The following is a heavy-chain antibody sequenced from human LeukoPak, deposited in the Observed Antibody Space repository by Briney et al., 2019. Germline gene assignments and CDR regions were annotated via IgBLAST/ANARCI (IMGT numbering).Heavy chain of an antibody. CDR1: GFTFSSYE. J-gene: IGHJ6*03. Sequence: GGSLRLSCAASGFTFSSYEMNWVRQAPGKGLEWVSYISSSGSTIYYADSVKGRFTISRDNAKNSLYLQMNSLRAEGTAVYYCARDPYYDFWSGYYIYYYYMDVWGKGTTVTVSS. CDR2: ISSSGSTI. CDR3: ARDPYYDFWSGYYIYYYYMDV. V-gene: IGHV3-48*03. D-gene: IGHD3-3*01.